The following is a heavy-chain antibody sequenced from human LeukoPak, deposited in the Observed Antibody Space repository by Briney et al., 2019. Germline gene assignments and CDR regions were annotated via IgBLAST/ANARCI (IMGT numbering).Heavy chain of an antibody. V-gene: IGHV3-21*01. Sequence: GGSLRLSCAASGFTFSSYSMNWVRQAPGKGLEWVSSISSSSSYIYYADSVKGRFTISRDNAKNSLYLQMNSLRAEDTAVYYCARQIFTWRVFDCWGQGTLVTVSS. CDR1: GFTFSSYS. D-gene: IGHD6-19*01. CDR3: ARQIFTWRVFDC. J-gene: IGHJ4*02. CDR2: ISSSSSYI.